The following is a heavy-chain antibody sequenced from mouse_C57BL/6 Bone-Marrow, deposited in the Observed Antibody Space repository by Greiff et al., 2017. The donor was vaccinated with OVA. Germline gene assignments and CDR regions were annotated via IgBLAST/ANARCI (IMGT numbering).Heavy chain of an antibody. CDR1: GYAFSSSW. CDR2: IYPGDGDT. V-gene: IGHV1-82*01. D-gene: IGHD2-1*01. Sequence: VKLMESGPELVKPGASVKISCKASGYAFSSSWMNWVKQRPGKGLEWIGRIYPGDGDTNYNGKFKGKATLTADKSSSTAYMQLSSLTSEDSAVYFCARLYYGNYETAYAMDYWGQGTSVTVSS. J-gene: IGHJ4*01. CDR3: ARLYYGNYETAYAMDY.